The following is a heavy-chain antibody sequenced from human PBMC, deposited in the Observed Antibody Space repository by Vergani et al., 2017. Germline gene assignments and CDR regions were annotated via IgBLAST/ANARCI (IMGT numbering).Heavy chain of an antibody. CDR3: AREGFYDYVWGSYRLRGGYYFDY. CDR2: INAGNGNT. V-gene: IGHV1-3*01. Sequence: QVQLVQSGAEVKKPGASVKVSCKASGYTFTSYAMHWVRQAPGQRLEWMGWINAGNGNTKYSQKFQGRVTITRETSASTDYMELGSLRSEDTAVYYCAREGFYDYVWGSYRLRGGYYFDYWGQGTLVTVSS. D-gene: IGHD3-16*02. CDR1: GYTFTSYA. J-gene: IGHJ4*02.